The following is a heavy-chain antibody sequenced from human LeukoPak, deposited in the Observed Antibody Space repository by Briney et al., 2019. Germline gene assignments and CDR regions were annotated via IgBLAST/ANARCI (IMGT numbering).Heavy chain of an antibody. CDR3: ARDEYGSGSFDY. D-gene: IGHD3-10*01. CDR1: GFTFSSYA. J-gene: IGHJ4*02. Sequence: GGSLRLSCAASGFTFSSYAMHWVRQAPGKGLEWVAVISYDGSNKYYADSVKGRFTISGDNSKNTLYLQMNSLRAEDTAVYYCARDEYGSGSFDYWGQGTLVTVSS. V-gene: IGHV3-30-3*01. CDR2: ISYDGSNK.